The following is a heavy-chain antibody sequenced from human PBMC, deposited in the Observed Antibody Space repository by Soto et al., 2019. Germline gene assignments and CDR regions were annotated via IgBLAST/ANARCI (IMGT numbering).Heavy chain of an antibody. CDR2: MNPNSGNT. J-gene: IGHJ5*02. D-gene: IGHD2-21*02. V-gene: IGHV1-8*01. Sequence: GASVKVSCKASGYTFTSYDINWVRQATGQGLEWMGWMNPNSGNTGYAQKFQGRVTMTRNTSISTAYMELSSLRSEDTAVYYCARSPYCGGDCYPRANWFDPWGQGTLVTVSS. CDR1: GYTFTSYD. CDR3: ARSPYCGGDCYPRANWFDP.